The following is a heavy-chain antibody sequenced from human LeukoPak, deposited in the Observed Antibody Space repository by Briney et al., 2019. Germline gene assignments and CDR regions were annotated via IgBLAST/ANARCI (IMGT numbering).Heavy chain of an antibody. J-gene: IGHJ4*02. V-gene: IGHV1-18*01. CDR1: GYTFTSYG. CDR2: ISAYNGNT. Sequence: ASVKVSCKASGYTFTSYGISWVRQAPGQGLEWMGWISAYNGNTNYAQKFQGRVTITADESTSTAYMELSSLRSEDTAVYYCARDHRRDGYNWLVYYFDYWGQGTLVTVSS. D-gene: IGHD5-24*01. CDR3: ARDHRRDGYNWLVYYFDY.